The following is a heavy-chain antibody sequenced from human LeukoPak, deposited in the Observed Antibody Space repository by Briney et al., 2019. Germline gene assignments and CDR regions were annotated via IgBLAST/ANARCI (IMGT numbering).Heavy chain of an antibody. D-gene: IGHD2-2*01. V-gene: IGHV4-39*01. CDR2: IYYSGNT. CDR1: GGSISSITSY. J-gene: IGHJ4*02. CDR3: ARSSTVSSWLDS. Sequence: SETLSLTCTVSGGSISSITSYWGWIRQPPGKGLEWIGSIYYSGNTYYNPSLGSRVTISVDRSKSQFSLKLSSVTAADTSVSYCARSSTVSSWLDSWGQGTLVTVSS.